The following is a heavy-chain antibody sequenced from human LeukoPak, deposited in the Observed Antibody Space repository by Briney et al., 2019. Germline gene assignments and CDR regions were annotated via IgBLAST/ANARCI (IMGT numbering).Heavy chain of an antibody. CDR1: GGSFNNYA. J-gene: IGHJ4*02. CDR3: ARDSTSRFDY. V-gene: IGHV1-2*02. D-gene: IGHD5/OR15-5a*01. Sequence: ASVKVSCKASGGSFNNYAVTWVRQAPGQGLEWMGWINGNSGSTEYAQKFQGRVTITRDTSANTANMELRSLSSDDTAVYYCARDSTSRFDYWGQGTLVTVSS. CDR2: INGNSGST.